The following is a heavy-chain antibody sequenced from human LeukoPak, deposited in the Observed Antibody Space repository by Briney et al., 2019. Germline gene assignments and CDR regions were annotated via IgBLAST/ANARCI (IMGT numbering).Heavy chain of an antibody. V-gene: IGHV3-30-3*01. CDR1: GFTFSSHA. D-gene: IGHD2-15*01. CDR3: ARDYSLAFDY. Sequence: GRSLRLSCAASGFTFSSHAMNWVRQAPGKGLEWVALISYDGSSKYYADSVKGRFTISRDNSKNTLYLQMNSLRADDTAVYHCARDYSLAFDYWGQGTLVTVSS. CDR2: ISYDGSSK. J-gene: IGHJ4*02.